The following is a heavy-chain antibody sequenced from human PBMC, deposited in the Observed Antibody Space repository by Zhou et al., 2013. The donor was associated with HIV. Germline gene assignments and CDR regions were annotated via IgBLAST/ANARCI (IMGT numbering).Heavy chain of an antibody. J-gene: IGHJ4*02. CDR2: IITILNIA. CDR1: GGTFSSYT. CDR3: ARGTKQWLPPXN. D-gene: IGHD6-19*01. V-gene: IGHV1-69*02. Sequence: QVQLVQSGAEVKKPGSSVKVSCKTSGGTFSSYTINWVRQAPGQGPEWMGRIITILNIANYTQKFQGRVTIAADKSTSTAYMELSSLRSEDTAVYFCARGTKQWLPPXNWGQGTLVTVSS.